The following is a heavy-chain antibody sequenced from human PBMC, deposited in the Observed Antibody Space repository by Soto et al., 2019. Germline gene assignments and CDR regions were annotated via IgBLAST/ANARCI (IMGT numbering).Heavy chain of an antibody. D-gene: IGHD6-19*01. CDR1: GFTFSSYA. CDR3: VKAPYSSGWSYYFDY. V-gene: IGHV3-23*01. CDR2: ISGSGGST. Sequence: EVQLLESGGSLVQPGGSLRLSCTAFGFTFSSYAMTWVRQAPGKGLEWVSSISGSGGSTYYADSVKGRFTISRDNSKNTLYLQMNSLRAEDTAVYFCVKAPYSSGWSYYFDYWGQGTLVTVSS. J-gene: IGHJ4*02.